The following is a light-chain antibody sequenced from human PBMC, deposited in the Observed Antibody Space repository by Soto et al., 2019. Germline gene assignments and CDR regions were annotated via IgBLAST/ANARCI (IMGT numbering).Light chain of an antibody. CDR1: QSVSSN. CDR3: QQDNNLPRT. J-gene: IGKJ4*01. CDR2: GAS. V-gene: IGKV3-15*01. Sequence: EIVMTQSPATLSVSPGERATLSCRASQSVSSNLAWYQQKPGQAPRLLIYGASTRATGITARFSGSGSGTEFTLTITSLQSEYFAVYYCQQDNNLPRTCGGGTKMEIK.